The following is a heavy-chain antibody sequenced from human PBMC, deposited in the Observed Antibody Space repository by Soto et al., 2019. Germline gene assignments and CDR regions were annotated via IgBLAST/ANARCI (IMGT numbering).Heavy chain of an antibody. CDR1: GGTFSSYA. D-gene: IGHD3-9*01. Sequence: SVKVSCKASGGTFSSYAISWVRQAPGQGLEWMGGIIPIFGTANYAQKFQGRVTITADESTSTAYMELSSLRSEDTAVYYCARASVLRYFDGVCPAYYYYYGMDGWGQGTTVTVSS. J-gene: IGHJ6*02. V-gene: IGHV1-69*13. CDR3: ARASVLRYFDGVCPAYYYYYGMDG. CDR2: IIPIFGTA.